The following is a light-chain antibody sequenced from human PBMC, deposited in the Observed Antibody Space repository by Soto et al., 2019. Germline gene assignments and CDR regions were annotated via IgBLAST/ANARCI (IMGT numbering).Light chain of an antibody. CDR3: SSYTRSSTLV. Sequence: QSVLTQPASVSGSPGQSITISCTGTSSDIGGYNFVSWYQHHPGKAPKLIIYEVSNRPPGVSNRFSGSKSGNTASLTISGLQAEDEADYYCSSYTRSSTLVFGGGTKLTVL. V-gene: IGLV2-14*01. CDR1: SSDIGGYNF. J-gene: IGLJ3*02. CDR2: EVS.